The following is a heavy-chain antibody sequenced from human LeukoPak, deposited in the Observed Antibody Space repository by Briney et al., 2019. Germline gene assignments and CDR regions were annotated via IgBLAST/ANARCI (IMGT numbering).Heavy chain of an antibody. CDR1: GFTFSSYG. J-gene: IGHJ4*02. CDR2: IRYDGSNK. Sequence: PTGGSLRLFCAASGFTFSSYGMHWVRQAPGKGLEWVAFIRYDGSNKYYADSVKGRFTISRDNAKNSLYLQMNSLRAEDTAVYYCARDAVTGNDYWGQGTLVTVSS. D-gene: IGHD4-11*01. V-gene: IGHV3-30*02. CDR3: ARDAVTGNDY.